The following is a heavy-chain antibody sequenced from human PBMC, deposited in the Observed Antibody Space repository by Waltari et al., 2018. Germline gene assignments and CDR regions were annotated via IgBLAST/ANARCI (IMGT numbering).Heavy chain of an antibody. J-gene: IGHJ4*02. V-gene: IGHV3-53*01. CDR2: IFSDGRT. CDR1: GFTVSSNY. CDR3: ARDSRGGLFFDY. Sequence: EVQLVESGGGFIQSGGSLRLSCAASGFTVSSNYMSWVRQAPGKGLEWVSVIFSDGRTYYADSVKARFTISRDNSKNTLYLQINSLRAEDTAVYYCARDSRGGLFFDYWGQGTLVTVSS.